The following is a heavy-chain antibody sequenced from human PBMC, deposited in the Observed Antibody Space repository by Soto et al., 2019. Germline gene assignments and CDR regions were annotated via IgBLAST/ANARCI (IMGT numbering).Heavy chain of an antibody. CDR3: TTGQWFPP. J-gene: IGHJ5*02. V-gene: IGHV3-15*01. CDR2: IKKTSEGGAT. Sequence: DVQLVESGGGLVKPGGSLRLSCAASGFTFVNAGMSWVRQAPGKGLEWVGLIKKTSEGGATESAAPVKGRFPISRDDSQNTLYLQMNSLKTEDTAVYYCTTGQWFPPWGQGTLVTVSA. CDR1: GFTFVNAG.